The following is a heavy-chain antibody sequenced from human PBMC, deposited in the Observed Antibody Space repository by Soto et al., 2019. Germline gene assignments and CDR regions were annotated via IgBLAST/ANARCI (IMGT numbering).Heavy chain of an antibody. CDR1: GYTLTELS. Sequence: ASVKVSCKVSGYTLTELSMHWVRQAPGKGLEWMGGFDPEDGETIYAQKFQGRVTMTEDTPTDTAYMELSSLRSEDTAVYYCASWTLYCSGGSCYYRRLDYWGQGTLVTVSS. D-gene: IGHD2-15*01. CDR2: FDPEDGET. CDR3: ASWTLYCSGGSCYYRRLDY. V-gene: IGHV1-24*01. J-gene: IGHJ4*02.